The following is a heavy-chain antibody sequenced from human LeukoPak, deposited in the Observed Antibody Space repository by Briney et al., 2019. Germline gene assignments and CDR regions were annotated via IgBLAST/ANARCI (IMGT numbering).Heavy chain of an antibody. CDR1: GFTVSSNY. CDR2: ISGSGGST. J-gene: IGHJ4*02. CDR3: AKAGRGIAAAGTAPFDY. D-gene: IGHD6-13*01. V-gene: IGHV3-23*01. Sequence: GGSLRLSCAASGFTVSSNYMSWVRQAPGKGLEWVSAISGSGGSTYYADSVKGRFTISRDNSKNTLYLQMNSLRAEDTAVYYCAKAGRGIAAAGTAPFDYWGQGTLVTVSS.